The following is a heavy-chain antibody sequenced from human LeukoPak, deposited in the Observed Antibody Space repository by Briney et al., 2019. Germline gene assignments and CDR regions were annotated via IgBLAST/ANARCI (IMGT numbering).Heavy chain of an antibody. J-gene: IGHJ4*02. CDR1: GFTSSSYA. CDR3: AAFYGHERNFDY. Sequence: GESLKISCAASGFTSSSYAMSWVRQAPGKGLEWVSAISGSGGSTYYADSVKGRFTISRDNSKNTLYLQMNSLRAEDTAVYYCAAFYGHERNFDYWGQGTLVTVSS. CDR2: ISGSGGST. D-gene: IGHD4-17*01. V-gene: IGHV3-23*01.